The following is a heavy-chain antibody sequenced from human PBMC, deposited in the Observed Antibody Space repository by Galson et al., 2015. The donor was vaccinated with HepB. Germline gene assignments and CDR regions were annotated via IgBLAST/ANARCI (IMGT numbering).Heavy chain of an antibody. CDR1: GFSFKSYA. V-gene: IGHV3-23*01. CDR3: AKESWVAVAGSGPSDY. Sequence: SLRLSCAASGFSFKSYAMSWVRQAPGKGLEWVSAISGSSSTYYAESVKGRFTLSRDNSKNTLYLQMNSLRDEDTAVYYCAKESWVAVAGSGPSDYWGQGTLVTVSS. CDR2: ISGSSST. D-gene: IGHD6-19*01. J-gene: IGHJ4*02.